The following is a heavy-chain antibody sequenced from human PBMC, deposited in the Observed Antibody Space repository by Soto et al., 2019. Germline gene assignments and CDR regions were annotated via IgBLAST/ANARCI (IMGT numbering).Heavy chain of an antibody. CDR3: ARGTHCFDY. V-gene: IGHV3-11*06. Sequence: GGSLRLYCAASGFTFSDYYMSWIRQAPGKGLEWVSYIVSSSAYTNYADSVKGRFTISRDNAKNSLYLEMNSLRAEDTAVYYCARGTHCFDYWGQGTLVTVSS. J-gene: IGHJ4*02. CDR2: IVSSSAYT. D-gene: IGHD3-10*01. CDR1: GFTFSDYY.